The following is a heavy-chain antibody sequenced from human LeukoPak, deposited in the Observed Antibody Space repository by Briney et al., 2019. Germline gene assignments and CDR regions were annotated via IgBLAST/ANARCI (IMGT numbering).Heavy chain of an antibody. CDR2: IYSGGST. Sequence: PGGSLRLSCAASRFTVSSNYMSWVRQAPGKGLEWVSVIYSGGSTYYADSVKGRFTISRDNSKNTLYLQMNSLRAEDTAVYYCARWARADSDYWGQGTLVTVSS. J-gene: IGHJ4*02. CDR3: ARWARADSDY. CDR1: RFTVSSNY. D-gene: IGHD3-10*01. V-gene: IGHV3-66*01.